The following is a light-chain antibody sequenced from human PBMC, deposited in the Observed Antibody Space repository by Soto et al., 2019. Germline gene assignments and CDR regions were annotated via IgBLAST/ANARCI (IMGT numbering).Light chain of an antibody. CDR3: SSNGGSNAYV. J-gene: IGLJ1*01. V-gene: IGLV2-8*01. CDR2: EVT. CDR1: STDIGGYNY. Sequence: QSALTQPPSASGSPGQSVTISCTGTSTDIGGYNYVSWYQHHPGKAPKLIIYEVTQRPSGVTDRFSGSKSGNTASLTVSGLHSYDEPTYNCSSNGGSNAYVVGTGTKV.